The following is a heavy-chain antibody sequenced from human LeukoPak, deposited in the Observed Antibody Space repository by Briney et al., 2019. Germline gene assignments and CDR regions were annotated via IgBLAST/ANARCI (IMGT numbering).Heavy chain of an antibody. CDR3: ARQGYNRGQGLRNNWFDP. CDR2: IFYSGST. CDR1: GGSISSRSFY. D-gene: IGHD6-19*01. Sequence: SETLSLTRTVSGGSISSRSFYWGWIRQPPGKGLVWFGTIFYSGSTYYNTSLKSRVTVPVDTSKYQFSLTLSSETAADTAGYYCARQGYNRGQGLRNNWFDPWGQGSLVTVSS. V-gene: IGHV4-39*01. J-gene: IGHJ5*02.